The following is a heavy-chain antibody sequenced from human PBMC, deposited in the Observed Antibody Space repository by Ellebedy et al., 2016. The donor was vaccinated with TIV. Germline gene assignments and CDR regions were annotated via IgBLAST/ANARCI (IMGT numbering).Heavy chain of an antibody. J-gene: IGHJ4*02. D-gene: IGHD6-13*01. CDR1: GFTFSSYA. CDR3: AREPFPIGSSWKTIPF. Sequence: GGSLRLSXAASGFTFSSYAMSWVRQAPGKGLEWVSAISGSGGSTYYADSVKGRFTISRDNSKNTLYLQMNSLRAEDTAVYYCAREPFPIGSSWKTIPFWGQGTLVTVSS. V-gene: IGHV3-23*01. CDR2: ISGSGGST.